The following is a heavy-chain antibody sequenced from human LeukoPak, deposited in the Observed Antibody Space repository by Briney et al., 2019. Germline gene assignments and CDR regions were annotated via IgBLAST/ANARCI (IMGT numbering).Heavy chain of an antibody. CDR2: MNPNSGNT. J-gene: IGHJ5*02. CDR1: GYTFTSYD. D-gene: IGHD6-19*01. Sequence: GASVKVSCKASGYTFTSYDINWVGQATGQGLEWMGWMNPNSGNTGYAQKFQGRVTMTRNTSISTAYMELSSLRSEDTAVYYCARGDSIAVAGGYWFDPWGQGTLVTVSS. V-gene: IGHV1-8*01. CDR3: ARGDSIAVAGGYWFDP.